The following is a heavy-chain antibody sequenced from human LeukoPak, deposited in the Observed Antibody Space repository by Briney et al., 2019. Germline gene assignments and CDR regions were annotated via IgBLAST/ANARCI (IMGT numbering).Heavy chain of an antibody. J-gene: IGHJ4*02. V-gene: IGHV4-59*08. CDR3: ARVGPENYYDSSGYQPPEFDY. D-gene: IGHD3-22*01. CDR1: GGSISSYY. CDR2: IYYSGST. Sequence: SETLSLTCTVSGGSISSYYWSWIRQPPGKGLEWIGYIYYSGSTNYNPSLKSRVTISVDTSKNQFSLKLSSVTAADTAVYYCARVGPENYYDSSGYQPPEFDYWGQGTLVTVSS.